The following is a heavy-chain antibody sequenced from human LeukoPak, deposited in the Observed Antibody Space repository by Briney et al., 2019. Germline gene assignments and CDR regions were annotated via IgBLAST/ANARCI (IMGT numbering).Heavy chain of an antibody. J-gene: IGHJ6*02. Sequence: GGSLRLSCAASGFTFSDYYMSWIRQAPGKGLEWVSYISSIGSNIYYADSVKGRFTISRDNAKNSLYLQMNSLRDEDTAVYYCARVWGYNTQSYSYYYGMDVWGQGTTVTVSS. D-gene: IGHD5-24*01. CDR2: ISSIGSNI. CDR3: ARVWGYNTQSYSYYYGMDV. CDR1: GFTFSDYY. V-gene: IGHV3-11*01.